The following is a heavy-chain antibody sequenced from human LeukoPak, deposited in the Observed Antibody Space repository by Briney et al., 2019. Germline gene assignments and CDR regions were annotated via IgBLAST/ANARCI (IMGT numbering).Heavy chain of an antibody. CDR3: ARDYYDSSGYPDYWYFDL. CDR2: INPNSGGT. D-gene: IGHD3-22*01. Sequence: ASVKVSCKASGYTFTGYYMHWVRQAPGQGLEWMGWINPNSGGTNCAQKFQGRVTMTRDTSISTAYMELSRLRSDDTAVYYCARDYYDSSGYPDYWYFDLWGRGTLVTVSS. V-gene: IGHV1-2*02. J-gene: IGHJ2*01. CDR1: GYTFTGYY.